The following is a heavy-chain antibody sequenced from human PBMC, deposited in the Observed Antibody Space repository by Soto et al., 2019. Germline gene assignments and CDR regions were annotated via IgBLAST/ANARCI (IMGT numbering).Heavy chain of an antibody. Sequence: GGSLRLSCTASGFTFRSYAMHWVRQAPGMGLEWVAVISYDGSNKYYADSVKGRFTISRDNSKNTLFLQMNSLRVDDTAMYYCARDPGVWELYFDSWGQGTLVTVSS. CDR3: ARDPGVWELYFDS. V-gene: IGHV3-30*03. J-gene: IGHJ4*02. CDR1: GFTFRSYA. D-gene: IGHD1-26*01. CDR2: ISYDGSNK.